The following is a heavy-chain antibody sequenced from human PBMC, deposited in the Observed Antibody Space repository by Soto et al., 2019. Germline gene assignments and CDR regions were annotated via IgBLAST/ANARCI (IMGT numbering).Heavy chain of an antibody. CDR3: ARGVDGGNGYYYYGMDV. CDR1: GGTFSSYT. V-gene: IGHV1-69*02. D-gene: IGHD2-15*01. J-gene: IGHJ6*02. CDR2: IIPILGIA. Sequence: QVQLVQSGAEVKKPGSSVKVSCKASGGTFSSYTISWVRQAPGQGLEWMGRIIPILGIANYAQKFQGRVTITADKSTSTAYMELSSLRSEATAVYYCARGVDGGNGYYYYGMDVWGQGTTVTVSS.